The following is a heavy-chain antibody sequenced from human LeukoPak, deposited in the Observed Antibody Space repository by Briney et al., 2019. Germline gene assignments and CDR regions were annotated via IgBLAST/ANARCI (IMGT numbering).Heavy chain of an antibody. CDR1: GGSISSYY. CDR2: IYYSGST. J-gene: IGHJ5*02. D-gene: IGHD3-10*01. V-gene: IGHV4-59*08. CDR3: ARQWFGESEGWFDP. Sequence: SETLSLTCTVSGGSISSYYRSWTRQPPGKGLEWIGYIYYSGSTNYNPSLKSRVTISVDTSKNQFSLKLNSVTAADTAVYYCARQWFGESEGWFDPWGQGSLVTVSS.